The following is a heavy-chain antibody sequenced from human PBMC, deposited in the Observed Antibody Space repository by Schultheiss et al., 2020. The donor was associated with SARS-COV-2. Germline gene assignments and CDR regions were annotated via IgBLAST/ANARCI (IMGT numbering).Heavy chain of an antibody. CDR2: ISSSGSTI. D-gene: IGHD2-2*01. Sequence: GGSLRLSCAASGFTFSSYEMNWVRQAPGKGLEWVSYISSSGSTIYYADSVKGRFTISRDNAKNSLYLQMNSLRAEDTAVYYCARARSVPQRPKYQLLDYYYYGMDVWGQGTTVTVSS. J-gene: IGHJ6*02. V-gene: IGHV3-48*03. CDR3: ARARSVPQRPKYQLLDYYYYGMDV. CDR1: GFTFSSYE.